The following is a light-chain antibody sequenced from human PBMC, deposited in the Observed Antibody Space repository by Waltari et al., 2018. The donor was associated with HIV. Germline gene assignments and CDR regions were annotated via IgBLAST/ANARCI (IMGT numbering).Light chain of an antibody. CDR1: TSDVGSYHF. V-gene: IGLV2-14*03. CDR2: EVT. CDR3: SSYANTNSVI. J-gene: IGLJ2*01. Sequence: QSALTQPASVSGSPGKSITISCSGTTSDVGSYHFVSWYQKHPGKAPKLMIHEVTNRASGASTRFSGSKSGKTAYRTISGLQTEDEADYYCSSYANTNSVIFGGGTKLTVL.